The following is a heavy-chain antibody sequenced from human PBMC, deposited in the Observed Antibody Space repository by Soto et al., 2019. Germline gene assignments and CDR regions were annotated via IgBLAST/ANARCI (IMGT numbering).Heavy chain of an antibody. CDR3: AKSGWIYSTSSWADA. CDR1: SFTFHNYA. Sequence: PGASLGISCVGSSFTFHNYAMHWVCQAPGKGLEWVAVISYEGTDKYYADSVKGRFTISRDNSENTVFLQMNNLRHDDAAVYYCAKSGWIYSTSSWADAWGLGTTVTVSS. D-gene: IGHD6-6*01. CDR2: ISYEGTDK. V-gene: IGHV3-30*18. J-gene: IGHJ6*02.